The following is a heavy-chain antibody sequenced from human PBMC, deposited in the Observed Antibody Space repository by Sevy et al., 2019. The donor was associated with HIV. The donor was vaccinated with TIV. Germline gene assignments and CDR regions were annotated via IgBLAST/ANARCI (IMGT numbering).Heavy chain of an antibody. V-gene: IGHV3-21*01. D-gene: IGHD3-22*01. CDR3: ARGKYYDSSGDPEYFQH. Sequence: GGSLRLSCAASGFTFSSYSMNWVRQAPGKGLEWVSSISSSSSYIYYADSVKGRFTISRDNAKNSLYLQMNSLRAEDTAVYYCARGKYYDSSGDPEYFQHWGQGTLVTVSS. CDR1: GFTFSSYS. CDR2: ISSSSSYI. J-gene: IGHJ1*01.